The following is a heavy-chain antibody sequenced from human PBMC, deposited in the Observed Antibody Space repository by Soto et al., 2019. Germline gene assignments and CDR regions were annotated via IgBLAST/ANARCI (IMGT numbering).Heavy chain of an antibody. V-gene: IGHV4-30-4*01. CDR1: GGSISSGDYY. Sequence: QVQLQESGPGLVKPSQTLSLTCTVSGGSISSGDYYWSWIRQPPGKGLEWIGYIYYSGSTYYNLSLKSRVTISVDTSKNQFSLKLSSVTAADTAVYYCARVDYDSSGYYPYYFDYWGQGTLVTVSS. D-gene: IGHD3-22*01. CDR3: ARVDYDSSGYYPYYFDY. CDR2: IYYSGST. J-gene: IGHJ4*02.